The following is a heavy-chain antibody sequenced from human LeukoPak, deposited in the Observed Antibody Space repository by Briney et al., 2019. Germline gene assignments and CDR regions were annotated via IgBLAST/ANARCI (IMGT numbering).Heavy chain of an antibody. J-gene: IGHJ4*02. D-gene: IGHD6-19*01. CDR1: GDSVSSNSAA. V-gene: IGHV6-1*01. CDR3: ARGDSSGWPYFDY. Sequence: SRTLSLTCAISGDSVSSNSAAWNWIRQSRSRGLEWLGRTYYRSKWYNDYAVSVKSRITINPDTSKNQFSLQLNSVSPEDTAVYYCARGDSSGWPYFDYWGQGTLVTVSS. CDR2: TYYRSKWYN.